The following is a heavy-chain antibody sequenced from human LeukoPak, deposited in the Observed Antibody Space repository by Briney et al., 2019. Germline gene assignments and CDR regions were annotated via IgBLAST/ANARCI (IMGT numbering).Heavy chain of an antibody. V-gene: IGHV1-18*01. J-gene: IGHJ6*03. D-gene: IGHD6-13*01. Sequence: ASVKVSCKTSGYTFTSYDINWVRQATGQGLEWMGWMNPNNGNTNYAQKLQGRVTMTTDTSTSTAYMELRSLRSDDTAVYYCAIRLGYSSSWYSDYYYMDVWGKGTTVTVSS. CDR1: GYTFTSYD. CDR2: MNPNNGNT. CDR3: AIRLGYSSSWYSDYYYMDV.